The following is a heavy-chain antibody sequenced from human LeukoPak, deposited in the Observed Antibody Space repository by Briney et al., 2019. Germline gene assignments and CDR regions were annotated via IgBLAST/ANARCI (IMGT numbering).Heavy chain of an antibody. Sequence: PSETLSLTCSVSGGSISSGSYYWSWIRQPAGKGLEWIGRIYTSGSTNYNPSLKSRVTISVDTSKNQFSLKLSSVTAADTAVYYCARLGKWEPPNWFDPWGQGTLVTVSS. V-gene: IGHV4-61*02. CDR3: ARLGKWEPPNWFDP. J-gene: IGHJ5*02. CDR2: IYTSGST. CDR1: GGSISSGSYY. D-gene: IGHD1-26*01.